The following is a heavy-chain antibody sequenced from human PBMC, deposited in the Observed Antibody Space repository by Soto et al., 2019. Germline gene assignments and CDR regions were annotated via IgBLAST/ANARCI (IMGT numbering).Heavy chain of an antibody. Sequence: SETLSLTCSVYAGPFSDYSWSWLRQPPGKGLEWIGEINHSGSTNYNPSLKSRVTISVHTSKNQFSLKLSSVTAADTAVYYCATARKGSGSDYYYQYGMDVWGKGTTVT. CDR1: AGPFSDYS. CDR2: INHSGST. CDR3: ATARKGSGSDYYYQYGMDV. V-gene: IGHV4-34*01. D-gene: IGHD3-3*01. J-gene: IGHJ6*04.